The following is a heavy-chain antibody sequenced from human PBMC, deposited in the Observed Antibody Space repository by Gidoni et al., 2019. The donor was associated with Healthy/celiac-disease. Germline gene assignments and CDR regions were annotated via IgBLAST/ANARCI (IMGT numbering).Heavy chain of an antibody. D-gene: IGHD3-10*01. Sequence: QVQLVQSGAEVKKPGASVKVSCKASGYTFTSYYMHWVRQAPGQGLEWMGIINPSGGSTSYAQKFQGRVTMTRDTSTSTVYMELSSLRSEDTAVYYCARSGERYYGSGKEYDYWGQGTLVTVSS. CDR3: ARSGERYYGSGKEYDY. V-gene: IGHV1-46*01. CDR1: GYTFTSYY. J-gene: IGHJ4*02. CDR2: INPSGGST.